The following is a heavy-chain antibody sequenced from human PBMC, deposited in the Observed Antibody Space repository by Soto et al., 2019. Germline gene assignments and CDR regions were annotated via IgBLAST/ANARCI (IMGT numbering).Heavy chain of an antibody. V-gene: IGHV4-31*03. CDR2: IYYSGGT. CDR3: ARGYIVATITGGAHDY. D-gene: IGHD5-12*01. Sequence: QVQLQESGPGLVKPSQTLSLTCTVSGGSISSGGYYWSWIRQHPGKGLEWIGYIYYSGGTYYNPSLKSRVTISVDTSKNQCSLTLSSVTAADTAVYYCARGYIVATITGGAHDYWGQGTLVTVSS. CDR1: GGSISSGGYY. J-gene: IGHJ4*02.